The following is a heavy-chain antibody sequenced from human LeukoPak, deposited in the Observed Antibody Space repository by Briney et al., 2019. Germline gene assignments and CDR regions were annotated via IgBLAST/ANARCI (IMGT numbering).Heavy chain of an antibody. Sequence: GASVKVSCKASGYTFTSYAMHWVRQAPGQRLEWMGWINAGNGNTKYSQKFQGRVTITADESTSTAYMELSSLRSEDTAVYYCAREGVLRGYCSSTSCYTGAFDIWGQGTMVTVSS. CDR1: GYTFTSYA. CDR3: AREGVLRGYCSSTSCYTGAFDI. D-gene: IGHD2-2*02. V-gene: IGHV1-3*01. J-gene: IGHJ3*02. CDR2: INAGNGNT.